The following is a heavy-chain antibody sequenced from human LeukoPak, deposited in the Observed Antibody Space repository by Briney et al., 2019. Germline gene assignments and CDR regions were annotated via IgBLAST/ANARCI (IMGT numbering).Heavy chain of an antibody. CDR2: IKQDGSEK. J-gene: IGHJ4*02. CDR3: AREADTAMVEY. CDR1: GFTFSSYW. D-gene: IGHD5-18*01. V-gene: IGHV3-7*01. Sequence: GGSLRLSCPASGFTFSSYWMSWVRQAPGEGLEWVANIKQDGSEKYYVDSVKGRFTISRDNAKSSLYLQMNSLRAEDTAVYYCAREADTAMVEYWGQGTLVTVSS.